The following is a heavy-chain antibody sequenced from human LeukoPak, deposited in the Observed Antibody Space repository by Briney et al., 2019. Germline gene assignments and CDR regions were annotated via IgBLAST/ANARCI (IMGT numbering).Heavy chain of an antibody. CDR3: AKRYYYDSSGYAPHFDY. J-gene: IGHJ4*02. D-gene: IGHD3-22*01. V-gene: IGHV3-23*01. Sequence: PRRSLRLSCAASELTFSNYAMAWVRQAPGEGLEGVSGISGCSGKIYYTDSVKDQFTISRDNSMNALYLQMNILRGEDTAVYSCAKRYYYDSSGYAPHFDYWGQGTLVTVSP. CDR1: ELTFSNYA. CDR2: ISGCSGKI.